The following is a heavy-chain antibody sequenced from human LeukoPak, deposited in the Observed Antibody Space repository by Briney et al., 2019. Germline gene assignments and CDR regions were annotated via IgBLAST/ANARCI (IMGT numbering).Heavy chain of an antibody. D-gene: IGHD2-15*01. V-gene: IGHV4-39*01. Sequence: SETLSLTCTVSGGSISSSSYYWGWIRQPPGKGLEWIGSIYYSGSTYYNPSLKSRVTISVDTSKNQFSLKLSSVTAADTAVYYCARYPSTKWLLGTYNWFDPWGQGTLVTVSS. CDR2: IYYSGST. CDR1: GGSISSSSYY. CDR3: ARYPSTKWLLGTYNWFDP. J-gene: IGHJ5*02.